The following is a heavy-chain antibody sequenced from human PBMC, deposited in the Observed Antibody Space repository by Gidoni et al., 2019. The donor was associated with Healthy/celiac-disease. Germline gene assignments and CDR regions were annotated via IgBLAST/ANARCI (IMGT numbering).Heavy chain of an antibody. CDR2: ISGSGVST. Sequence: EVQLLESGGGLVQPGGSLRLSCAASGLTFSSYAMSWVRQAPGKGLEWVSAISGSGVSTYYADSVKGRFTISRDNSKNTLYLQMNSLRAEDTAVYYCAKVESGWYLAYWYFDLWGRGTLVTVSS. D-gene: IGHD6-19*01. CDR1: GLTFSSYA. CDR3: AKVESGWYLAYWYFDL. J-gene: IGHJ2*01. V-gene: IGHV3-23*01.